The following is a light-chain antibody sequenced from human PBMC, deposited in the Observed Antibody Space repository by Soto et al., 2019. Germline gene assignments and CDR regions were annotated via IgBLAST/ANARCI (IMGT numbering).Light chain of an antibody. CDR1: QSVSSSY. J-gene: IGKJ1*01. CDR2: GAS. CDR3: QQYGSSRT. Sequence: LAQFPGTLSFSPRERTPLSFRGRQSVSSSYLAWYQQKPGQAPRLLIYGASSRATGIPDRFSGSGSGTDFTLTISRLEPEDFAVYYCQQYGSSRTFGQGTKVDIK. V-gene: IGKV3-20*01.